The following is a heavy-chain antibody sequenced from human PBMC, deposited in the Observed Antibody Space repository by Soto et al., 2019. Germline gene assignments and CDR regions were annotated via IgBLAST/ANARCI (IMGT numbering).Heavy chain of an antibody. CDR2: INHSGST. J-gene: IGHJ3*02. Sequence: PXXTLSLACAVYGGSFTGYYWSWIRQPPGKGLEWIGEINHSGSTNYNPSPKSRVTISVDTSKNQFSLKLSSVTAADTAVYYCARAYYNSGWYWAFDIWGRGTMVTVSS. D-gene: IGHD6-19*01. CDR1: GGSFTGYY. V-gene: IGHV4-34*01. CDR3: ARAYYNSGWYWAFDI.